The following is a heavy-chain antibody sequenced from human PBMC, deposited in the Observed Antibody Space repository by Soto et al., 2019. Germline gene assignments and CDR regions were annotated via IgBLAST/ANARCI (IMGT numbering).Heavy chain of an antibody. D-gene: IGHD6-13*01. Sequence: SVKVSCKASGGTFSSYAISWVRQAPVQGLEWMGGIIPIFGTANYAQKFQGRVTITADKSTSTAYMELSSLRSEDTAVYYCARVGAAAGLPTYLRSAYYYYYYGMDVWGQGTTVTVSS. CDR3: ARVGAAAGLPTYLRSAYYYYYYGMDV. J-gene: IGHJ6*02. CDR1: GGTFSSYA. V-gene: IGHV1-69*06. CDR2: IIPIFGTA.